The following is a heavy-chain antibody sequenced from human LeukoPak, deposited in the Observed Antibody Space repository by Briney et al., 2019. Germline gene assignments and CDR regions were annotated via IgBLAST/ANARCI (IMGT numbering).Heavy chain of an antibody. CDR2: IYYSGST. J-gene: IGHJ3*02. V-gene: IGHV4-59*01. Sequence: PSETLSLTCTVSGGSISSYYWSWIRQPPGKGLEWIGYIYYSGSTNYNPSLKSRVTISVDTSKNQFSLKLSSVTAADTAVYYCARVRGYSYVDAFDIWGQGTMVTVSS. CDR3: ARVRGYSYVDAFDI. CDR1: GGSISSYY. D-gene: IGHD5-18*01.